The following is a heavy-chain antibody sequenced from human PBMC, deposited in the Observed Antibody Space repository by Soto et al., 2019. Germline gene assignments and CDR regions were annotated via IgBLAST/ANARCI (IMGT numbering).Heavy chain of an antibody. D-gene: IGHD6-13*01. J-gene: IGHJ6*02. CDR3: ARDQVMGSRWPYYSYGMDV. CDR1: GFTFSSYS. V-gene: IGHV3-48*02. CDR2: ISSSSSTI. Sequence: EVQLVESGGGLVQPGGSLRLSCAASGFTFSSYSMNWVRQAPGKGLEWVSYISSSSSTIYYADSVKGRFTISRDNAKNSLYLQMNRLRDEDTAVYYCARDQVMGSRWPYYSYGMDVWGQGTTVTVSS.